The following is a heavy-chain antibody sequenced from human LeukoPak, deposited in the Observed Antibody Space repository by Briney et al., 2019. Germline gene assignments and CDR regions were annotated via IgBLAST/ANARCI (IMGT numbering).Heavy chain of an antibody. J-gene: IGHJ4*02. V-gene: IGHV3-23*01. CDR1: GFTFSSYA. CDR2: ISGSGGST. CDR3: AKETTMIVV. D-gene: IGHD3-22*01. Sequence: GGSLRLSGAAPGFTFSSYAMSGFRQAPGKGLKWVSAISGSGGSTYYADSVKGRFTISRDNSKNTLYLQMNSLRAEDTAVYYCAKETTMIVVWGQGTLVTVSS.